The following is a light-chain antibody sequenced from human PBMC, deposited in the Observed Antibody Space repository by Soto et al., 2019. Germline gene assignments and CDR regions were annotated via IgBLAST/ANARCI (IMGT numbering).Light chain of an antibody. CDR3: QQYSNWPPIT. CDR1: QSVSIH. V-gene: IGKV3-15*01. CDR2: DTS. Sequence: ETVVSLSAGTLSVSLGERATLSCRASQSVSIHLAWYQQKPGQAPRLLIYDTSTRATGIPARFSGSGSGTEFTLTISSLQSEDFAVYYCQQYSNWPPITFGQGTRLEIK. J-gene: IGKJ5*01.